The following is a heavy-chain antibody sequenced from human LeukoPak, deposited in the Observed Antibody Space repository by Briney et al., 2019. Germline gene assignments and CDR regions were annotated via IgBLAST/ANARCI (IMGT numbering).Heavy chain of an antibody. D-gene: IGHD5-12*01. CDR1: GYTFTSYG. V-gene: IGHV1-18*01. Sequence: GASVKVSCKASGYTFTSYGISWVRQAPGQGLEWMGWISAYNGNTNYAQKLQGRVTMTTDTSTSTAYMELRSLRSDDTAVYYCARVGYDVYYYYYMDVWGKGTTVTISS. CDR3: ARVGYDVYYYYYMDV. CDR2: ISAYNGNT. J-gene: IGHJ6*03.